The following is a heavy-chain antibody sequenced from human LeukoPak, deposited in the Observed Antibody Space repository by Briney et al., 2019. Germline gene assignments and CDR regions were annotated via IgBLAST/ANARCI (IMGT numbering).Heavy chain of an antibody. CDR3: ARYGSGSYSFGMDV. J-gene: IGHJ6*02. CDR2: IYYSGST. D-gene: IGHD3-10*01. CDR1: GGSISSYY. Sequence: SETLSLTCPVSGGSISSYYWSWIRQPPGKGLEWIGYIYYSGSTNYNPSLKSRVTISVDTSKNQFSLKLSSVTAADTAVYYCARYGSGSYSFGMDVWGQGTTVTVSS. V-gene: IGHV4-59*08.